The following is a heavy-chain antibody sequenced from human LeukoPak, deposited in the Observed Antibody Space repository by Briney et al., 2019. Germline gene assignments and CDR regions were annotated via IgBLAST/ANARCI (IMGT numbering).Heavy chain of an antibody. CDR1: GFTFSSYG. J-gene: IGHJ4*02. CDR3: AKDPPNSGSYLHY. D-gene: IGHD1-26*01. Sequence: GRSLRLSCAASGFTFSSYGMHWVRQAPGKGLEWVAVISYDGSNKYYADFVKGRFTISRDNSKNTLYLQMNSLRAEDTAVYYCAKDPPNSGSYLHYWGQGTLVTVSS. V-gene: IGHV3-30*18. CDR2: ISYDGSNK.